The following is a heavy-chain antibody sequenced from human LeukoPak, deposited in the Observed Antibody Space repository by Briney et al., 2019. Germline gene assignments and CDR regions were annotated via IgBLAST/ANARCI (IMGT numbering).Heavy chain of an antibody. CDR2: VFYPGST. V-gene: IGHV4-59*11. D-gene: IGHD6-13*01. CDR3: ASRPAGSTFYGVFDY. J-gene: IGHJ4*02. Sequence: SETLSLTCTVSGGPIDRHYWSWLRQPPGKGLEWIGYVFYPGSTNYNPSLKSRVTISLDTSRDQFSLTLTSVTAPDTAIYYCASRPAGSTFYGVFDYWSQGTLVTVSS. CDR1: GGPIDRHY.